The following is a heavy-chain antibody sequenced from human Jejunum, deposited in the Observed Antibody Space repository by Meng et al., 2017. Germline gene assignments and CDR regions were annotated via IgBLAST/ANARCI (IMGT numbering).Heavy chain of an antibody. J-gene: IGHJ4*02. CDR2: IIPIFGTA. D-gene: IGHD4-23*01. V-gene: IGHV1-69*01. CDR3: ARPNSGGNTYYFDY. CDR1: GGTFSTYA. Sequence: QAQPVQSCAEVKKPGSSVKVSCKASGGTFSTYAITWVRQAPGQGLEWMGGIIPIFGTANYAQKFQGRVTITADESTSTAYMEFSSLRSEDTAVYYCARPNSGGNTYYFDYWGQGTLVTVSS.